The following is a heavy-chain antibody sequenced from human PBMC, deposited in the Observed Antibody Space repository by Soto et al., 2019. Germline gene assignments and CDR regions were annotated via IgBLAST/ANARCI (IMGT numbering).Heavy chain of an antibody. V-gene: IGHV3-21*01. CDR3: ARVKNYYDSSDVNYFDY. Sequence: GGSLRLSCAASGFTFSSYSMNWVRQAPGKGLEWVSSISSSSSYIYYADSVKGRFTISRDNAKNSLYLQMNSLRAEDTAVYYCARVKNYYDSSDVNYFDYWSQGTLVTVSS. CDR2: ISSSSSYI. D-gene: IGHD3-22*01. CDR1: GFTFSSYS. J-gene: IGHJ4*02.